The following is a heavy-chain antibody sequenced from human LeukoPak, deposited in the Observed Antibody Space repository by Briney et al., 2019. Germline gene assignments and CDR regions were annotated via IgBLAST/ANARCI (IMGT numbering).Heavy chain of an antibody. CDR1: GGSISSYY. D-gene: IGHD4-11*01. J-gene: IGHJ6*02. Sequence: PSETLSLTCTVSGGSISSYYVSWIRQPPGKGLEWIGYIYYSGSTNYNPSLKSRVTISVDTSKNQFSLKLSSVTAADTAVYYCARGYSNYYYGMDVWGQGTTVTVSS. V-gene: IGHV4-59*01. CDR3: ARGYSNYYYGMDV. CDR2: IYYSGST.